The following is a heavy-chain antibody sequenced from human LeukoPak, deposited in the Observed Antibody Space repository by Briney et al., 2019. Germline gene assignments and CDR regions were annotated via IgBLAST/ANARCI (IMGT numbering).Heavy chain of an antibody. CDR2: IYSSGST. J-gene: IGHJ4*02. CDR1: GGSISNYF. Sequence: KPSETLSLTCSVSGGSISNYFWTRIRQPPGKGLEWIGYIYSSGSTYYNPSLKSRVTISVDTSKNRFSLKLSTVTAADTAVYYCARRPTGDPKFDYWGQGTLVTVSS. V-gene: IGHV4-59*08. D-gene: IGHD7-27*01. CDR3: ARRPTGDPKFDY.